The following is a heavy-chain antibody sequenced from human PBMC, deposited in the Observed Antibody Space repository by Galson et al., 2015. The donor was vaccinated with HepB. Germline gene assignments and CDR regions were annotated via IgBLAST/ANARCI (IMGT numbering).Heavy chain of an antibody. J-gene: IGHJ2*01. Sequence: QSGAEVKKPGESLKISCKGSGYSFTSYWIGWVRQMPGKGLEWMGIIYPGDSDTRYSPSFQGQVTIPADKSISTAYLQWSSLKASDTAMFYCARLSGYSSGWGYWYFDLWGRGTLVTVSS. D-gene: IGHD6-19*01. CDR2: IYPGDSDT. CDR3: ARLSGYSSGWGYWYFDL. V-gene: IGHV5-51*03. CDR1: GYSFTSYW.